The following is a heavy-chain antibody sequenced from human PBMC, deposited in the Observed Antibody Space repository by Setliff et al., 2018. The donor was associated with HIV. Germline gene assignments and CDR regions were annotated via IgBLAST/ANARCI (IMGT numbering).Heavy chain of an antibody. J-gene: IGHJ5*02. CDR1: GDSINTHY. CDR2: ISHSGNT. D-gene: IGHD1-26*01. V-gene: IGHV4-59*11. CDR3: ARSTVGAGASFP. Sequence: SETLSLTCTVSGDSINTHYWSWIRQPPGKGLEWIGCISHSGNTNFNPSLNSRVTISPDTSKNQFSLRLTSLTAADTAIYYCARSTVGAGASFPWGRGILVTVYS.